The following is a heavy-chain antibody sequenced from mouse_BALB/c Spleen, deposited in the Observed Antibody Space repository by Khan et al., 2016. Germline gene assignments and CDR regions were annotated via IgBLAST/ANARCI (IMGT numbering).Heavy chain of an antibody. CDR1: GYSITSYYA. CDR2: ISYSGST. CDR3: ARETGPYAMDN. D-gene: IGHD4-1*01. Sequence: EVQLQESGPGLVKPSQSLSLTCTVTGYSITSYYAWNWLRQFPGNKLVWMSYISYSGSTSYHPSLKSRISITRDTSKNALFLPLNCVTPEDTATYDCARETGPYAMDNWGQGTSVTVAS. J-gene: IGHJ4*01. V-gene: IGHV3-2*02.